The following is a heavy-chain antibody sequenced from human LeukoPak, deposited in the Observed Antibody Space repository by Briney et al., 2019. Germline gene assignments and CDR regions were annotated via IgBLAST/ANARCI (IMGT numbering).Heavy chain of an antibody. J-gene: IGHJ4*02. D-gene: IGHD2-15*01. CDR1: GYTFTSYA. CDR3: ARILRYCSGGSCLYYSDY. CDR2: ISAYNSNT. Sequence: ASVKVSCKASGYTFTSYAMNWVRQAPGQGLEWMGWISAYNSNTNYAQKLQGRVTMTTDTSTSTAYMELRSLRSDDTAVYYCARILRYCSGGSCLYYSDYWGQGTLVTVSS. V-gene: IGHV1-18*01.